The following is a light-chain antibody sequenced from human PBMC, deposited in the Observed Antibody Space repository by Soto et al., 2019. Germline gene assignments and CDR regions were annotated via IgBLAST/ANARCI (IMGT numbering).Light chain of an antibody. J-gene: IGKJ3*01. CDR1: QSIASY. CDR2: DAS. CDR3: QQRSNWPPFA. Sequence: EIVLTQTPATLSLSPGERATLSCRASQSIASYLNWYQHRPGQAPRLLIYDASNRATGIPARFSGSGSGTDFTLTISSLEPEDFAVYYCQQRSNWPPFAFGPGTKVDIK. V-gene: IGKV3-11*01.